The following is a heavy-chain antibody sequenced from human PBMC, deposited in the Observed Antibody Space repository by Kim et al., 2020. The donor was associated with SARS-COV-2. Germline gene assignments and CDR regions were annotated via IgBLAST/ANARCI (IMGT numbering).Heavy chain of an antibody. CDR2: IYYSGST. CDR3: AREEYSSGPHVRNAFDI. J-gene: IGHJ3*02. V-gene: IGHV4-59*01. CDR1: GGSISSYY. D-gene: IGHD6-19*01. Sequence: SETLSLTCTVSGGSISSYYWSWIRQPPGKGLEWIGYIYYSGSTNYNPSLKSRVTISVDTSKNQFSLKLSSVTAADTAVYYCAREEYSSGPHVRNAFDIWGQGTMVTVSS.